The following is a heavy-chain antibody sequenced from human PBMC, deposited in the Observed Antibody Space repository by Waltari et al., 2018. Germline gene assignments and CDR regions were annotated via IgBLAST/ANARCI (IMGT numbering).Heavy chain of an antibody. CDR3: ARRPADGFGYYYYGMDV. CDR2: INPIFGTA. CDR1: GGTFSSYA. J-gene: IGHJ6*02. D-gene: IGHD3-16*01. V-gene: IGHV1-69*01. Sequence: QVQLVQSGAEVKKPGSSVKVSCKASGGTFSSYAISWVRQAPGQGLEWMGGINPIFGTANYAQKFQGRVTITADESTSTAYMELNSLRAEDTAVYYCARRPADGFGYYYYGMDVWGQGTTVTVSS.